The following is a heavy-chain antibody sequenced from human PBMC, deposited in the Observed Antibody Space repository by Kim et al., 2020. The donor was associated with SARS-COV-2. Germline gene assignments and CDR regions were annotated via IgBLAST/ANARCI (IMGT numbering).Heavy chain of an antibody. CDR2: INPSGGST. D-gene: IGHD3-22*01. J-gene: IGHJ4*02. CDR3: ARDFSPYYYDSSGYGPDR. CDR1: GYTFTSYY. Sequence: ASVKVSCKASGYTFTSYYMHWVRQAHGQGLEWMGIINPSGGSTSYAQKFQGRVTMTRDTSTSTVYMELSSLRSEDTAVYYCARDFSPYYYDSSGYGPDRWGQGTLVTVSS. V-gene: IGHV1-46*01.